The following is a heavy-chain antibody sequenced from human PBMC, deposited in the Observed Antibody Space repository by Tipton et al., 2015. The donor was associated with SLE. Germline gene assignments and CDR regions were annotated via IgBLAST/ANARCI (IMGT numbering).Heavy chain of an antibody. Sequence: LRLSCTVSGGSISSYYWSWIRQSPGKGLEWIGYIYTSGSTNYNPSLKSRVTISADTSKNQFSLKLSSVTAADTAVYYCARDLDYCSGGSCYSVSGAFDIWGQGTMVTVSS. D-gene: IGHD2-15*01. CDR3: ARDLDYCSGGSCYSVSGAFDI. V-gene: IGHV4-4*08. J-gene: IGHJ3*02. CDR1: GGSISSYY. CDR2: IYTSGST.